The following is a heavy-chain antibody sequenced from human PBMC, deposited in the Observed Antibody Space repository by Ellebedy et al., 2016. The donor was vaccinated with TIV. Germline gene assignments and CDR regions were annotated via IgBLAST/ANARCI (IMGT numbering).Heavy chain of an antibody. Sequence: SETLSLTXAVDLGSFSGLYWRSWIRQPPGKGLEWIGEITPSGSTNYSPSLKGRVTISGDTSKNQFSLKLNSVTAADTAFYYCARAPPTSGTLFYWGQGTLVTVSS. CDR3: ARAPPTSGTLFY. CDR2: ITPSGST. CDR1: LGSFSGLY. J-gene: IGHJ4*02. D-gene: IGHD3-10*01. V-gene: IGHV4-34*01.